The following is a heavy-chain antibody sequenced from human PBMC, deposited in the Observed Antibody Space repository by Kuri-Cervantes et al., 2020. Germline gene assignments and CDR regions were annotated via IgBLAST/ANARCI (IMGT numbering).Heavy chain of an antibody. CDR3: TTEGIAVANSFDAFDI. V-gene: IGHV3-15*01. Sequence: LSLTCAASGFTFSNAWMSWVRQAPGKGLEWVGCIKSKTDGGTTDYAAPVKGRFTISRDDSKNTLYLQMNSLKTEDTAVYYCTTEGIAVANSFDAFDIWGQGTMVTVSS. CDR1: GFTFSNAW. J-gene: IGHJ3*02. CDR2: IKSKTDGGTT. D-gene: IGHD6-19*01.